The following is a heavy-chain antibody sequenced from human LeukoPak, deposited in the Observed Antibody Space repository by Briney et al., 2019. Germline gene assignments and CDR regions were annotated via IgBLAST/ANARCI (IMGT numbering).Heavy chain of an antibody. Sequence: PSETLSLTCTVSGGSVSSGSYYWSWIRQPPGKGLEWIGYIYYSGSTNYNPSLKSRVTISVDTSKNQFSLKLSSVTAADTAVYYCATTIFGVVKIFDYWGQGTLVTVSS. V-gene: IGHV4-61*01. CDR2: IYYSGST. CDR1: GGSVSSGSYY. J-gene: IGHJ4*02. D-gene: IGHD3-3*01. CDR3: ATTIFGVVKIFDY.